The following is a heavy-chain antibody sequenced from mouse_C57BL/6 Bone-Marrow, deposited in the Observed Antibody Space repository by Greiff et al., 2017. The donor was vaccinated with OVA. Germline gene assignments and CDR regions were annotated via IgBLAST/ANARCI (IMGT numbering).Heavy chain of an antibody. CDR3: AGSIWVTTRGLAY. CDR1: GYTFTSYG. CDR2: IYPRSGNT. V-gene: IGHV1-81*01. J-gene: IGHJ3*01. D-gene: IGHD2-2*01. Sequence: VQLQQSGAELARPGASVKLSCKASGYTFTSYGLSWVKQRTGQGLEWIGEIYPRSGNTYYNEKFKGKATLTADKSSSTAYMELRSLTSEDSAVYFCAGSIWVTTRGLAYWGQGTLVTVSA.